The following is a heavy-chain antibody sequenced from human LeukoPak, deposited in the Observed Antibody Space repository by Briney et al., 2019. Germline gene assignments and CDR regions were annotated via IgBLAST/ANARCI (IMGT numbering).Heavy chain of an antibody. CDR1: GFTFSRHW. J-gene: IGHJ6*02. V-gene: IGHV3-74*01. D-gene: IGHD3-10*01. CDR3: ARGAYGLGNYHNAYGMDV. Sequence: PGGSLRLSCAASGFTFSRHWMHWVRQGPGKGLVWVSRINSDGSSTNYADSVKGRFTISRDNAKNTLYLQMNSLRAEDTAVYYCARGAYGLGNYHNAYGMDVWGQGTTVTVSS. CDR2: INSDGSST.